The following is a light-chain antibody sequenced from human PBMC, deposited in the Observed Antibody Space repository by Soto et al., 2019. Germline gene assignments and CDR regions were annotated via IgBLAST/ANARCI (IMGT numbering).Light chain of an antibody. J-gene: IGKJ2*01. Sequence: EIVLTQSPGTLSLSPGERATLSCRASQSVSAIFLAWYQQKPGQAPRLLIYGASSRATGIPDRFSGSGSGTDFTLTIGRLEPEDFAVYYCQQHGGSPLYSFGQGTKLEIK. CDR1: QSVSAIF. CDR2: GAS. V-gene: IGKV3-20*01. CDR3: QQHGGSPLYS.